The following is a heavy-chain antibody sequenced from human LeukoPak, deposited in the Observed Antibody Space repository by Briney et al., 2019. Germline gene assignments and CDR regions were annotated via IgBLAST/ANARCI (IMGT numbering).Heavy chain of an antibody. J-gene: IGHJ5*02. CDR2: INHSGST. Sequence: SETLSLTCTVSGGSIRSGGYYWSWIRQPPGKGLEWIGEINHSGSTNYNPSLKSRVTISVDASKNQFSLKLSSVTAADTAVYYCARLRGPEDWFDPWGQGTLVTVSS. D-gene: IGHD4-17*01. CDR3: ARLRGPEDWFDP. CDR1: GGSIRSGGYY. V-gene: IGHV4-39*07.